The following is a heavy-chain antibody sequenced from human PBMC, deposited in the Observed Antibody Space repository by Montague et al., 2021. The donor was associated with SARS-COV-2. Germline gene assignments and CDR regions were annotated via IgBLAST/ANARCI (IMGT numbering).Heavy chain of an antibody. CDR3: AREVRYYYDSSGPGGFDI. CDR1: GGSISSYY. CDR2: IYYSGST. V-gene: IGHV4-59*01. Sequence: SETLSLTCTVSGGSISSYYWSWIRQPPGKGLEWIGYIYYSGSTNYNPSLKSRVTISVDTSTNQFSLKLSSVTAADTAVYYCAREVRYYYDSSGPGGFDIWGQGTMVTVSS. D-gene: IGHD3-22*01. J-gene: IGHJ3*02.